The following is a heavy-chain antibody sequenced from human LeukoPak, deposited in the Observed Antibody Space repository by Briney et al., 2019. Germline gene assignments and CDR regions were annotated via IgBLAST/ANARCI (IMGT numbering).Heavy chain of an antibody. CDR2: ISSSSSHI. CDR1: GFTFSSYS. CDR3: ARGRGLPGPLDY. V-gene: IGHV3-21*01. D-gene: IGHD3-10*01. J-gene: IGHJ4*02. Sequence: GGSLRLSCAASGFTFSSYSMNWVRQAPGKGLEWVSSISSSSSHIYYADSVKGRFTISRDNAKNSLYLQMNSLRAEDTAVYYCARGRGLPGPLDYWGQGTLATVSS.